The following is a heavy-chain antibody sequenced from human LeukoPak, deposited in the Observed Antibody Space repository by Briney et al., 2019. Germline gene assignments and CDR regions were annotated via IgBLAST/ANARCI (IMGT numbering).Heavy chain of an antibody. CDR2: MQYDGSIK. CDR1: GFTFSSYD. CDR3: ARDSIRQQLYYFDY. D-gene: IGHD6-13*01. Sequence: GGSLRLSCAASGFTFSSYDMHWVRQAPGKGLEWVAFMQYDGSIKYYADSVKGRFTISRDNSKNTLYLQMDSLRADDTAVYFCARDSIRQQLYYFDYWGRGTLVTVSS. V-gene: IGHV3-30*02. J-gene: IGHJ4*02.